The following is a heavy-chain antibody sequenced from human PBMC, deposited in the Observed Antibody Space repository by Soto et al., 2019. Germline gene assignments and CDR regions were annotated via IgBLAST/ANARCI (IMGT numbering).Heavy chain of an antibody. CDR3: ARGAAPNFDY. J-gene: IGHJ4*02. CDR1: GFTFSSYS. V-gene: IGHV3-21*01. Sequence: EVQLVESGGGLVKPGGSLRLSCAASGFTFSSYSLNWVRQAPGKGLEWVSSISSSSSYIYYADSVKGRFTISRDNAKNSLYLQMNSLRAEDTAVYYCARGAAPNFDYWGQGTLVTVSS. CDR2: ISSSSSYI. D-gene: IGHD2-15*01.